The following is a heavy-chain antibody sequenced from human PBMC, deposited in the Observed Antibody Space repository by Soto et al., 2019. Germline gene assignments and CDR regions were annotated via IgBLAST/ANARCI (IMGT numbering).Heavy chain of an antibody. CDR2: TNQAGTEK. V-gene: IGHV3-7*01. J-gene: IGHJ4*02. CDR3: ASWPHCFDL. CDR1: GFTFTTYW. Sequence: GGSLRLSCATSGFTFTTYWMSWVRQAPGKGLEWIASTNQAGTEKYYMDSVRGRVTISRDNAENSLYLQMNSLRTEDTAVYYSASWPHCFDLCGQRTVVSVSS.